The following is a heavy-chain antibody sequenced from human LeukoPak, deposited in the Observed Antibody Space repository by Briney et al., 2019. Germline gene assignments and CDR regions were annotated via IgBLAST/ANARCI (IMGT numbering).Heavy chain of an antibody. CDR1: GGSISSSSYY. CDR3: ARHFIVVVPAAENWFDP. V-gene: IGHV4-39*01. CDR2: IYYSGST. D-gene: IGHD2-2*01. Sequence: SETLSLTCTVSGGSISSSSYYWGWIRQPPGKGLEWIGSIYYSGSTYYNPSLKSRVTISVDTSKNQFSLKLSSVTAADTAVYYCARHFIVVVPAAENWFDPWGQGTLVTVSS. J-gene: IGHJ5*02.